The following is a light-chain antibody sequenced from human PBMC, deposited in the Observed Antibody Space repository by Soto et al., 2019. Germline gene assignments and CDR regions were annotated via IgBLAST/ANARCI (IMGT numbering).Light chain of an antibody. CDR3: QQYNNWPPIT. CDR2: GAS. J-gene: IGKJ5*01. CDR1: QSVSSN. V-gene: IGKV3-15*01. Sequence: EIVMSQSPAALSVSPGERATLSCRASQSVSSNLAWYQQKRGQAPRLLIYGASTRATGIPARFSGSWSGTEFTLTISSLQSEDFAVYYCQQYNNWPPITFGQGTRLEN.